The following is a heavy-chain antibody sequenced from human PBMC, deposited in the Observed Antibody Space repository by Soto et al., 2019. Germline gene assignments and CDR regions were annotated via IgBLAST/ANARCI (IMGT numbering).Heavy chain of an antibody. CDR1: GFTFSSFE. V-gene: IGHV3-48*03. Sequence: PGGSLRLSCAASGFTFSSFEMNWVRQAPGKGLEWVSYISGSGTTTYYADSVKGRFTTSRDNAKNSLYLQMNTLGAEDTALYYCARDSRNSYGLDVWGQGTTVTVSS. CDR2: ISGSGTTT. J-gene: IGHJ6*02. CDR3: ARDSRNSYGLDV.